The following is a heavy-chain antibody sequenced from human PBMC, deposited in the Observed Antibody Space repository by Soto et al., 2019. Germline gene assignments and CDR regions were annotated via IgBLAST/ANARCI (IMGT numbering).Heavy chain of an antibody. V-gene: IGHV1-3*01. Sequence: QVQLVQSGAEVKKPGASVKVYCKASGYTFTSYAMHWVRQAPGQRLEWMGWINAGNGNTKYSQKFQGRVTITRDTSASTAYIELSSLRSEDTAVYYCAREGNSGKYSGYDPNWFDPWGQGTLVTVSS. D-gene: IGHD5-12*01. CDR2: INAGNGNT. CDR1: GYTFTSYA. J-gene: IGHJ5*02. CDR3: AREGNSGKYSGYDPNWFDP.